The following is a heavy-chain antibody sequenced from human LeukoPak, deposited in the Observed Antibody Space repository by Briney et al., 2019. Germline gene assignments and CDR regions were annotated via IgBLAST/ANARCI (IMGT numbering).Heavy chain of an antibody. Sequence: ASVKVSCKASGYTFTSYYMHWVRQAPGQGLEWMGIINPSGGSTSYAQKFQGRVTMTRDMSTSTVYMELSSLRSEDTAVYYCARVDVLLWFGELSPFDPWGQGTLVTVSS. V-gene: IGHV1-46*01. CDR1: GYTFTSYY. J-gene: IGHJ5*02. D-gene: IGHD3-10*01. CDR3: ARVDVLLWFGELSPFDP. CDR2: INPSGGST.